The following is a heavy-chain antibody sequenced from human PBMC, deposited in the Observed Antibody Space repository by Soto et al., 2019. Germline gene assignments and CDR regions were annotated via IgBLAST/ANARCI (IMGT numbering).Heavy chain of an antibody. D-gene: IGHD6-19*01. CDR1: GGSFSGYY. V-gene: IGHV4-34*01. CDR3: ARGRGIAVAVGYYFDY. J-gene: IGHJ4*02. Sequence: QVQLQQWGAGLLKPSETLSLTCAVYGGSFSGYYWSWIRQPPGKGLEWIGEINHSGSTNYNPSLKRRVTISVDTSKNQFSLKLSSVTAADTAVYYCARGRGIAVAVGYYFDYWGQGTLVTVSS. CDR2: INHSGST.